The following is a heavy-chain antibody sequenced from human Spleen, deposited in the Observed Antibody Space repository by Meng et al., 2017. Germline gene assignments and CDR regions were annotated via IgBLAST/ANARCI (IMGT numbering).Heavy chain of an antibody. CDR3: ARRYMVRDGNNPNWYFNL. D-gene: IGHD5-24*01. V-gene: IGHV4-4*02. CDR2: IYHSGST. J-gene: IGHJ2*01. CDR1: VGSNSSSNW. Sequence: VRVQAPGPGVDKPSGTMTLASAVSVGSNSSSNWWSWVRQPPGKWLEWIGEIYHSGSTNYNPSLKSRVTISVDTSKNQFTLTLNAVTAADTAVYFCARRYMVRDGNNPNWYFNLWGRGTLVTVSS.